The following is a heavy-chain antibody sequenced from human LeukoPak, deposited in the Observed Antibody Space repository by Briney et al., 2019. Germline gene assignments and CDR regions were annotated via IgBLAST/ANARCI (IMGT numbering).Heavy chain of an antibody. CDR3: ARGPVIGFGELGMDV. J-gene: IGHJ6*02. Sequence: GASVKVSCKASGYTFTGYYMHWVRQAPGQGLEWMGWMNPNSGNTGYAQKFQGRVTMTRNTSISTAYMGLSSLRSEDTAVYYCARGPVIGFGELGMDVWGQGPTVTASS. V-gene: IGHV1-8*02. CDR1: GYTFTGYY. D-gene: IGHD3-10*01. CDR2: MNPNSGNT.